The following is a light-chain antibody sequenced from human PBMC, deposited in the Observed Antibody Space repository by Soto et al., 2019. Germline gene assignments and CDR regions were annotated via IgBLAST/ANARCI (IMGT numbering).Light chain of an antibody. J-gene: IGKJ1*01. Sequence: DIQLTQSPSFLSASVGDRVTITCRASQDINSYLAWYQQKPGKAPKLLIYAASNLQSAVPSRFSGGGSGTEFTLTISSLQPEDSATYYCQQLSTYPRTFGQGTKVEF. CDR3: QQLSTYPRT. V-gene: IGKV1-9*01. CDR1: QDINSY. CDR2: AAS.